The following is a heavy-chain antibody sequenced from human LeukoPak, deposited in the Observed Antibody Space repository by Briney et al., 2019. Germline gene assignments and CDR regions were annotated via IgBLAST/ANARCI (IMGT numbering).Heavy chain of an antibody. CDR3: AKDGTDYYDSSGYYFSY. J-gene: IGHJ4*02. V-gene: IGHV3-30*02. D-gene: IGHD3-22*01. Sequence: PGGSLRLSCAASGFTFSSYGMHWVRQAPGKGLEWVAFIRYDGSNKYYAGSVKGRFTISRDNSKNTLYRQMNSLRAEDTAVYYCAKDGTDYYDSSGYYFSYWGQGTLVTVSS. CDR2: IRYDGSNK. CDR1: GFTFSSYG.